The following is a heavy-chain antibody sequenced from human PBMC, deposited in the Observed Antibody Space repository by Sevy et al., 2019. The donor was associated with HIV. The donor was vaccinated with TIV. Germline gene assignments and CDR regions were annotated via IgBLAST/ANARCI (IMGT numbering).Heavy chain of an antibody. Sequence: GGSLRLSCAASGFTFDDYAMHWVRQAPGKGLEWVSGISWNSGSIGYADSVKGRFTISRDNAKNSLYLQMNSLRAEDTAWYYGAKDRGDATQDYYYYGMDVWGQGTTVTVSS. CDR1: GFTFDDYA. CDR3: AKDRGDATQDYYYYGMDV. J-gene: IGHJ6*02. V-gene: IGHV3-9*01. D-gene: IGHD2-15*01. CDR2: ISWNSGSI.